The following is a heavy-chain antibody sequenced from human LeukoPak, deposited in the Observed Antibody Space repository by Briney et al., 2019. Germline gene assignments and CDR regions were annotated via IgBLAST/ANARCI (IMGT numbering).Heavy chain of an antibody. V-gene: IGHV3-7*01. CDR2: IKQDGSEN. Sequence: GGSLRLSCAASGFTFSSYLMSWVRQAPGKGRKGGANIKQDGSENYYAVSVKGRFTISRDNAQNSLYLPMNTLRAADTAVYSCARVDFWSGYASDYWGQGTLVTVSS. J-gene: IGHJ4*02. D-gene: IGHD3-3*01. CDR3: ARVDFWSGYASDY. CDR1: GFTFSSYL.